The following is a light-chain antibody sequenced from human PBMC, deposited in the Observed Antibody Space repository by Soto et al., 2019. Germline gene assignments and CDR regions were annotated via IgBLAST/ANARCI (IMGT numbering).Light chain of an antibody. CDR1: HGISTF. CDR2: GAS. J-gene: IGKJ1*01. Sequence: DIQLTQSPSSLSASVGDRVTITCRASHGISTFLAWLQQKPWTAPKSLIYGASNLQSGVTSRFSGRGSGSAFTLTIRSLQPEDAATYYCQQYNTYPVTFGQGTQVEI. CDR3: QQYNTYPVT. V-gene: IGKV1-16*01.